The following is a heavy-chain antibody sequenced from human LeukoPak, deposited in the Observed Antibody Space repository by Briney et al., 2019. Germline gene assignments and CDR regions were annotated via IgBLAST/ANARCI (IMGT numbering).Heavy chain of an antibody. CDR3: AKDRSTTWSFDY. Sequence: GGSLRLSCEASGFTFSFSGMYWVRQAPGKGLEWVAFISDDGSRKYYADSVKGRFTISRDNSKNTLFLQMNSLRTEDTAVYYCAKDRSTTWSFDYWGQGTLVTVSS. J-gene: IGHJ4*02. CDR2: ISDDGSRK. D-gene: IGHD6-13*01. CDR1: GFTFSFSG. V-gene: IGHV3-30*18.